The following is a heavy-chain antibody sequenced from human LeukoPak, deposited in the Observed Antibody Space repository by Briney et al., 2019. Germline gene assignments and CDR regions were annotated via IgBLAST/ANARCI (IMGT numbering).Heavy chain of an antibody. Sequence: AGGSLRLSCAASGFAFNSFTMNWVCQAPEKGLEWVSSISNSDGSSHYADFVKGRFTISRDNSKNTLHLQMNSLRAEDTAVYYCAKSLGVGGYTRYKGFDQWGQGTLVTVSS. J-gene: IGHJ4*02. V-gene: IGHV3-23*01. D-gene: IGHD3-16*02. CDR3: AKSLGVGGYTRYKGFDQ. CDR2: ISNSDGSS. CDR1: GFAFNSFT.